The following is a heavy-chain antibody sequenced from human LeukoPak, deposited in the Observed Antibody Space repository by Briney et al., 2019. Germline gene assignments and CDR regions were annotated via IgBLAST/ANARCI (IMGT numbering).Heavy chain of an antibody. J-gene: IGHJ6*02. CDR1: GGSISSYY. V-gene: IGHV4-4*07. CDR3: ARGSTYYDFWSGYRKPFYYYYGMDV. Sequence: SETLSLTCTVSGGSISSYYWSWIRQPAGKGLEWIGRIYTSGSTNYNPSLKSRVTMSVDTSKNQFSLKLSSVTAADMAVYYCARGSTYYDFWSGYRKPFYYYYGMDVWGQGTTVTVSS. D-gene: IGHD3-3*01. CDR2: IYTSGST.